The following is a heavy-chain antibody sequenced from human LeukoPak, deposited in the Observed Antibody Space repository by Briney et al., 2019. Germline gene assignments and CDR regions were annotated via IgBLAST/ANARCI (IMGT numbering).Heavy chain of an antibody. D-gene: IGHD3-10*01. Sequence: SETLSLRCTISGRSCTSDHWSWLRHPPVKVLETIAVVSYGGSTKNNPSLESRVSMSVDTSKNQFSLKLTSVTAADTAVYYCARQWDGIYYDSGNAHFDYWGQGTLVTVSS. CDR1: GRSCTSDH. CDR2: VSYGGST. CDR3: ARQWDGIYYDSGNAHFDY. J-gene: IGHJ4*02. V-gene: IGHV4-59*08.